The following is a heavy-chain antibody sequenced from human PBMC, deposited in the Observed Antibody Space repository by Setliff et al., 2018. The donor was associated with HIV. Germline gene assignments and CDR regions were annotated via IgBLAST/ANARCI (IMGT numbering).Heavy chain of an antibody. D-gene: IGHD3-16*01. CDR3: ARCGAGEWHLYMDV. Sequence: SVMVSCKASGGTFSSYTINWVRQAPGQGLEWMGRSIPILGIGNDEQAQKFKGRVTFTADKSTSTVYMELSSLRSEDTAVYYRARCGAGEWHLYMDVWGKGTAVTVSS. V-gene: IGHV1-69*02. J-gene: IGHJ6*03. CDR1: GGTFSSYT. CDR2: SIPILGIG.